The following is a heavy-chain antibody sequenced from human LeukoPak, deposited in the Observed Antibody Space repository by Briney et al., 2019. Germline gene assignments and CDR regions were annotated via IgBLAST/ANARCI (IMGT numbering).Heavy chain of an antibody. Sequence: GGSLRLSCVVSGISLSNYAMTWVRQAPGKGLEWVSYISERGGSTTYADSVKGRFTISRDTSLNTLYMQMNNLRAEDTAVYFCAKRGVVIRGILVIGYHQEAYHYDFWGQGVLVTVSS. V-gene: IGHV3-23*01. CDR1: GISLSNYA. J-gene: IGHJ4*02. D-gene: IGHD3-10*01. CDR3: AKRGVVIRGILVIGYHQEAYHYDF. CDR2: ISERGGST.